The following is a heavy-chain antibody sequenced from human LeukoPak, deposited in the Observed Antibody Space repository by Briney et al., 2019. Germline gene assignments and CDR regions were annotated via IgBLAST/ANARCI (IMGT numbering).Heavy chain of an antibody. CDR2: ISSSSSYI. D-gene: IGHD6-13*01. CDR3: ARGSSSWCDWDY. J-gene: IGHJ4*02. CDR1: GFTFSSYS. Sequence: GGSPRLSCAASGFTFSSYSMNWVRQAPGKGLEWVSSISSSSSYIYYADSVKGRFTISRDNAKNSLYLQMNSLRAEDTAVYYCARGSSSWCDWDYWGQGTLVTVSS. V-gene: IGHV3-21*01.